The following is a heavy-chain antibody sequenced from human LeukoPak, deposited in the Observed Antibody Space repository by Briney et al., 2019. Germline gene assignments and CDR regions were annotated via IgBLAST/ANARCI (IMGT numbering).Heavy chain of an antibody. D-gene: IGHD3-10*01. CDR2: ISAYNGNT. J-gene: IGHJ5*02. CDR3: ARDRNTMVRGVRYNWFDP. Sequence: ASVKVSCKASGFTFTTSAMQWVRQARGQRLEWMGWISAYNGNTNCAQKLQGRVTMTTDTSTSTAYMELRSLRSDDTAVYYCARDRNTMVRGVRYNWFDPWGQGTLVTVSS. V-gene: IGHV1-18*01. CDR1: GFTFTTSA.